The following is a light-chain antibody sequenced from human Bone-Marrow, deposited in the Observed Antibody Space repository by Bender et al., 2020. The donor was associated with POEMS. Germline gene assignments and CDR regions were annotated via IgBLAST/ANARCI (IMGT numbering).Light chain of an antibody. CDR2: SNY. V-gene: IGLV1-44*01. CDR1: DSNFGGNN. CDR3: GSYAGSKNLI. J-gene: IGLJ2*01. Sequence: QSVLTQPPSASGTPGQSVIISCSGTDSNFGGNNVNWYQHLPGSAPRLVVYSNYQRPSGVPARFSGSKSGYTASLTVSGLQAEDEAYYYCGSYAGSKNLIFGGGTKLTVL.